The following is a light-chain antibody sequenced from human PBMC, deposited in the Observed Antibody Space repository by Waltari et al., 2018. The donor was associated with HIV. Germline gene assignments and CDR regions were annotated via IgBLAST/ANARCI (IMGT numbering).Light chain of an antibody. Sequence: EIVLTQSPDFQSVTPKESVTITCRTSQSIGDNLHWSQQKPGQSPQLLIKYASQSFSGVPSRFSGSGSGTVFTLTINGLEAEDAATYYCHRSKSLPGTFGQGTKVEIK. CDR3: HRSKSLPGT. V-gene: IGKV6-21*01. CDR2: YAS. J-gene: IGKJ1*01. CDR1: QSIGDN.